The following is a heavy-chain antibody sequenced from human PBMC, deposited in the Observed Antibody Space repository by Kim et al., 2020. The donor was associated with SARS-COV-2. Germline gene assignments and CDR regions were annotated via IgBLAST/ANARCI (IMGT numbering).Heavy chain of an antibody. CDR2: ISTSSTYT. V-gene: IGHV3-11*05. J-gene: IGHJ4*02. Sequence: GGSLRLSCAASGFTFSDHYMHWMRQAPGKGLEWISYISTSSTYTKYADSVKGRFSISRDNAKNSLYLHMNSLRADDTAVYYCAREGGSSPKNFDYWGQGT. CDR1: GFTFSDHY. D-gene: IGHD3-16*01. CDR3: AREGGSSPKNFDY.